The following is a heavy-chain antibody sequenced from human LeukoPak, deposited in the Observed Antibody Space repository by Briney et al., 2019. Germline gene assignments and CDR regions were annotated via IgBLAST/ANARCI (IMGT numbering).Heavy chain of an antibody. Sequence: PGGSLRLSCAASGFTFSNYAMSWVRQAPGKGLEWVSGISGSGGNTNYADSVKGRFTISRDNSKSTLYLQMNSLRAEDTAVYYCARATAGLNYWGQGTLVTVSS. V-gene: IGHV3-23*01. J-gene: IGHJ4*02. CDR2: ISGSGGNT. CDR1: GFTFSNYA. D-gene: IGHD6-13*01. CDR3: ARATAGLNY.